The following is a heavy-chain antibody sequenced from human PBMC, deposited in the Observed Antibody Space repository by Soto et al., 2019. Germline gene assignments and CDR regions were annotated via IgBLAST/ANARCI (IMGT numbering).Heavy chain of an antibody. D-gene: IGHD6-13*01. CDR1: GGSISSYY. Sequence: SETLSLTCTVSGGSISSYYWSWIRQPPGKGLEWIGYIYYSGSTNYNPSLKSRVTISVDTSKNQFSLKLSSVTAADTAVYYCARSGTKYSSSWYRWFDPWGQGTLVTVSS. J-gene: IGHJ5*02. CDR3: ARSGTKYSSSWYRWFDP. CDR2: IYYSGST. V-gene: IGHV4-59*12.